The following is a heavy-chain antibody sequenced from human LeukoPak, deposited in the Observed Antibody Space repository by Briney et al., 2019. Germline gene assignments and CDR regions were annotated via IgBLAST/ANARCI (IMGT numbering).Heavy chain of an antibody. D-gene: IGHD3-16*01. J-gene: IGHJ4*02. V-gene: IGHV3-48*02. Sequence: GGSLTLSCAAAGFTFSSYSMNWVRQAPGEGLEWVSSISSSSSTIYYADSVKGRFTISRDNAKNTLYLQMHSLRDEDTAVYYCARGKYGGLFDYWGQGTLVTVSS. CDR3: ARGKYGGLFDY. CDR2: ISSSSSTI. CDR1: GFTFSSYS.